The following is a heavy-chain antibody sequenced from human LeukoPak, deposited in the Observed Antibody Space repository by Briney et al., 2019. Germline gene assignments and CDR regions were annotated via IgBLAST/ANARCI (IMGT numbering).Heavy chain of an antibody. CDR2: IIPILGIA. CDR3: ARDLSIAARNWFDP. CDR1: VGTFTRYT. Sequence: SVKVCCKASVGTFTRYTISWVRQAPGQGLEWMGRIIPILGIANYAQKFQGRVTITADKSTSTAYMELSSLRSEDTAVYYCARDLSIAARNWFDPWGQGTLVTVSS. V-gene: IGHV1-69*04. J-gene: IGHJ5*02. D-gene: IGHD6-6*01.